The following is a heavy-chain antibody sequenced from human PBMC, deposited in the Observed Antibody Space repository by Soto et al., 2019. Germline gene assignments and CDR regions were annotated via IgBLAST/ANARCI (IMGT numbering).Heavy chain of an antibody. D-gene: IGHD2-21*02. CDR1: GFTLSSYG. CDR3: AKVLFPAAYCGGDCYSGAFDI. J-gene: IGHJ3*02. CDR2: ISYDGSNK. V-gene: IGHV3-30*18. Sequence: PGGSLRLSCAASGFTLSSYGMHWVRRAPGKGLEWVAVISYDGSNKYYADSVKGRFTISRDNSKNTLYLQMNSLRAEDTAVYYCAKVLFPAAYCGGDCYSGAFDIWGQGTMVTVSS.